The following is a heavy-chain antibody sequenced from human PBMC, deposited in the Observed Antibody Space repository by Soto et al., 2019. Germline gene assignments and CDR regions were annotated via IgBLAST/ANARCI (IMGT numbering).Heavy chain of an antibody. CDR1: GGAISSGTNY. Sequence: SETLSLTCSVSGGAISSGTNYWGWVRRAPGKGLEWIGNIYFRGSTYYNPSLKSRVTIAIDTSKNQFSLKLRSVTAADTAVYYCARMGYATRWYHFDYWGPGALVTVSS. V-gene: IGHV4-39*01. D-gene: IGHD2-8*01. CDR3: ARMGYATRWYHFDY. J-gene: IGHJ4*02. CDR2: IYFRGST.